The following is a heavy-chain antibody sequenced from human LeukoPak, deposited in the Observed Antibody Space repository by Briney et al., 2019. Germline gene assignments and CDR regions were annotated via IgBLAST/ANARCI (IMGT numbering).Heavy chain of an antibody. V-gene: IGHV3-23*01. J-gene: IGHJ4*02. CDR1: GFTFSSYA. Sequence: GGSLRLSCAASGFTFSSYAMNWVRQAPGKGLEWVSTISGTTGSTYYADSVKGRFTISRNNSKNTLYLQMNILRADDTAVYYCAKDTFDYLRYYFDYWGQGTLVTVS. D-gene: IGHD3-9*01. CDR3: AKDTFDYLRYYFDY. CDR2: ISGTTGST.